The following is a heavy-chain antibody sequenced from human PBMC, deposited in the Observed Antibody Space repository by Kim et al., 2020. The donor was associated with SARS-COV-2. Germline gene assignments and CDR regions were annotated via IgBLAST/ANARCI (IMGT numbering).Heavy chain of an antibody. V-gene: IGHV4-59*01. Sequence: NPSLKSRVTISLDTSTNQFSLKLTSVTGADTAVYYGARDASGRPSNYGVDVWGQGTTVTVSS. D-gene: IGHD3-10*01. CDR3: ARDASGRPSNYGVDV. J-gene: IGHJ6*02.